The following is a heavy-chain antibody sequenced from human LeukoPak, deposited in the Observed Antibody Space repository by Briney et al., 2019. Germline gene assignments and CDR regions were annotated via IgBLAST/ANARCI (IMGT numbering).Heavy chain of an antibody. V-gene: IGHV4-34*01. J-gene: IGHJ2*01. Sequence: SETLSLTCAVYGGSFSGYDWTWIRQPPGKGLEWIGEINHSGSTNYNPSLKSRVTISVDTSKNQFSLKLSSVTAADTAVYYCAGDATDWYFDLWGRGTLVTVSS. CDR2: INHSGST. CDR1: GGSFSGYD. CDR3: AGDATDWYFDL.